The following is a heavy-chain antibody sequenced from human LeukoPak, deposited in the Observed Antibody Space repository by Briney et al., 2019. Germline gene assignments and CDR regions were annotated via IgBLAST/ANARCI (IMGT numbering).Heavy chain of an antibody. V-gene: IGHV1-69*10. J-gene: IGHJ3*02. Sequence: ASVKVSCKASGGTFSSYAISWVRQAPGQGLEWMGLINPTGGSTGYAQKFQGRVTMTEDTSTDTAYMELSSLRSEDTAVYYCATIRLRYCSGGSCSPDAFDIWGQGTMVTVSS. CDR2: INPTGGST. CDR1: GGTFSSYA. D-gene: IGHD2-15*01. CDR3: ATIRLRYCSGGSCSPDAFDI.